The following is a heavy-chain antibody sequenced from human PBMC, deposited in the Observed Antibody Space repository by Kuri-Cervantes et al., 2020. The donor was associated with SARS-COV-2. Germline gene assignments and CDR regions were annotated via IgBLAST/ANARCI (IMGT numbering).Heavy chain of an antibody. J-gene: IGHJ6*03. Sequence: SVKVSCKASGYTFTSYAIRWLRQAPGQGLEWMGGIIPIFNTATYAQKFEGRVTITTDGSTETGYMELSSLRSEDTAIFYCASTRYSGSYRSHYYYYMDVWGEGTTVTVSS. CDR2: IIPIFNTA. CDR3: ASTRYSGSYRSHYYYYMDV. D-gene: IGHD1-26*01. CDR1: GYTFTSYA. V-gene: IGHV1-69*05.